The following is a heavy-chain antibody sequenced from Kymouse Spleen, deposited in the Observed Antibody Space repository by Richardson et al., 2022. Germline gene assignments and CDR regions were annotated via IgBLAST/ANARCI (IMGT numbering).Heavy chain of an antibody. CDR3: TTDDWNYLYYYYYGMDV. V-gene: IGHV3-15*01. CDR2: IKSKTDGGTT. D-gene: IGHD1-7*01. Sequence: EVQLVESGGGLVKPGGSLRLSCAASGFTFSNAWMSWVRQAPGKGLEWVGRIKSKTDGGTTDYAAPVKGRFTISRDDSKNTLYLQMNSLKTEDTAVYYCTTDDWNYLYYYYYGMDVWGQGTTVTVSS. J-gene: IGHJ6*02. CDR1: GFTFSNAW.